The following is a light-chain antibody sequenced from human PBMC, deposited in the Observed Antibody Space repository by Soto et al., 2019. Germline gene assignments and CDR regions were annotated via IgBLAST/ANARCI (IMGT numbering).Light chain of an antibody. CDR2: EVT. V-gene: IGLV2-14*01. J-gene: IGLJ2*01. Sequence: QSALTQPASVSGSPGQSITISCTGTSSDIRDYKYVSWYQQHPGKAPKLIIYEVTRRPSGVSDRFSGSKSGNTASLTISGLQAEDEADYYCCSYAGTYTFVFGGGTKVTVL. CDR3: CSYAGTYTFV. CDR1: SSDIRDYKY.